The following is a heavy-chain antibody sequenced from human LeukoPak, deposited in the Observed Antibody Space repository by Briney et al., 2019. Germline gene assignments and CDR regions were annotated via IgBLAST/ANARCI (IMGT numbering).Heavy chain of an antibody. Sequence: ASVKVSCKASGYTFTSYDINWVRQATGQGLEWMGWMNPNSGNTGYAQKFQGRVTMTRNTSISTAYMELSSLRSEDTAVYYCARDSRSYGYNAFDIWGQGTMVTVSS. CDR2: MNPNSGNT. CDR1: GYTFTSYD. CDR3: ARDSRSYGYNAFDI. V-gene: IGHV1-8*01. J-gene: IGHJ3*02. D-gene: IGHD5-18*01.